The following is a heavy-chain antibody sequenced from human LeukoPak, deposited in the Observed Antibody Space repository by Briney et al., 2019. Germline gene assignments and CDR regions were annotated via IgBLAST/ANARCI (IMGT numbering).Heavy chain of an antibody. Sequence: GGSLRLSCAASGFTFSSYWMSWVRQAPGKGLEWVANIRQDGGDKYYVDSVKGRFTISRDNAKNSLYLQINSLRAEDTAVYFCARFTYSYDSSGYRTKPFDSWGQGTLVTVSS. CDR1: GFTFSSYW. CDR2: IRQDGGDK. CDR3: ARFTYSYDSSGYRTKPFDS. V-gene: IGHV3-7*01. J-gene: IGHJ4*02. D-gene: IGHD3-22*01.